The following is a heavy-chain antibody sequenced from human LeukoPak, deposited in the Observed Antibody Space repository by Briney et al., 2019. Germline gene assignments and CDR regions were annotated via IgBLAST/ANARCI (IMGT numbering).Heavy chain of an antibody. J-gene: IGHJ4*02. D-gene: IGHD3-22*01. Sequence: PGRSLRLSCAGTGFKFSDKAMHWVRQAPGKGLEWVAVISYDGSNQNYADSVKGRFTISRDNSKNTLYLQMNSLRAEDTAVYYCAKGSASTYYYDSSGYYTDHTEYYFDYWGQGTLVTVSS. V-gene: IGHV3-30*18. CDR1: GFKFSDKA. CDR3: AKGSASTYYYDSSGYYTDHTEYYFDY. CDR2: ISYDGSNQ.